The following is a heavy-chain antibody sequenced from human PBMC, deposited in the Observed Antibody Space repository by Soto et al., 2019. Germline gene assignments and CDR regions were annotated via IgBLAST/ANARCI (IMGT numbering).Heavy chain of an antibody. CDR3: ARDSYSPAGPTTISSGWYADFDY. Sequence: GGSLRLSCSASGFTFSSYAMHWVRQAPGKGLEYVSAISSNGGSTYYADSVKGRFTISRDNSKNTLYLQMSSLRSEDTAVYYCARDSYSPAGPTTISSGWYADFDYWGQGTLVTVSS. V-gene: IGHV3-64D*08. J-gene: IGHJ4*02. D-gene: IGHD6-19*01. CDR1: GFTFSSYA. CDR2: ISSNGGST.